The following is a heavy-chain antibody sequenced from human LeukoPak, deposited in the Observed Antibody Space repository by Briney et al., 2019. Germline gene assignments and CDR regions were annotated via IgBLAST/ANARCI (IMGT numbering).Heavy chain of an antibody. J-gene: IGHJ6*03. CDR2: ICAYNGNT. Sequence: ASVKVSCKASGYTFTSYGISWVRQAPGQGLEWMGWICAYNGNTNYAQELQGRVTMTTDTSTSTAYMELRSLRSDDTAVYYCARHTAMATPVYYYYYMDVWGKGTTVTVSS. V-gene: IGHV1-18*01. CDR1: GYTFTSYG. D-gene: IGHD5-18*01. CDR3: ARHTAMATPVYYYYYMDV.